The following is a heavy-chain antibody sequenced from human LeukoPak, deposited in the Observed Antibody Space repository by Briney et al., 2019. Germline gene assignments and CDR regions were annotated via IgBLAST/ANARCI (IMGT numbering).Heavy chain of an antibody. CDR3: ARDRVVDYGDYYYYYGMDV. V-gene: IGHV1-69*04. J-gene: IGHJ6*02. Sequence: GASVKVSCKASGGTFSSYAISWVRQAPGQGLEWMGRIIPILGIANYAQEFQGRVTITADKSTSTAYMELSSLRSEDTAVYYCARDRVVDYGDYYYYYGMDVWGQGTTVTVSS. CDR2: IIPILGIA. D-gene: IGHD4-17*01. CDR1: GGTFSSYA.